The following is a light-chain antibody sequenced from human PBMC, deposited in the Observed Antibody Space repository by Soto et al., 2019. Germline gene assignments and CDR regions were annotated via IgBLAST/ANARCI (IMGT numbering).Light chain of an antibody. CDR3: RLRRRWATA. J-gene: IGKJ1*01. CDR2: DAS. Sequence: EIVLTQSPATLSLTPGDRATLSCRASQSVRSSLAWYQQKPGQPPRLLIYDASNRATGIPARFSGSGSGTVFTFTIRSLEPEDFAVYYCRLRRRWATAFGLGTKGEVK. CDR1: QSVRSS. V-gene: IGKV3-11*01.